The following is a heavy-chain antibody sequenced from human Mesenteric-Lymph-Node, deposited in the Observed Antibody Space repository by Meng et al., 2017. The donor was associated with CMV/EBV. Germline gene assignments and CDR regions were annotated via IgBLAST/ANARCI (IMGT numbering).Heavy chain of an antibody. CDR1: GGSITSGDHY. D-gene: IGHD3-3*01. Sequence: SETLSLTCTVTGGSITSGDHYWSWLRQPPGKGLEWIGNIFFSGHTYYNPSLESRLTITVDTSKSQFSLELSSVTAADTAVYYCARFSYDFWVQFDPWGQGTLVTVSS. J-gene: IGHJ5*02. CDR3: ARFSYDFWVQFDP. CDR2: IFFSGHT. V-gene: IGHV4-30-4*08.